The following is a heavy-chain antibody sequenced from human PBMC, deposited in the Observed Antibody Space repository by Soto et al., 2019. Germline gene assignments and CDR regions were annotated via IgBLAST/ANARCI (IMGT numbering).Heavy chain of an antibody. Sequence: PGESLKISCTGFGYTFTTFWISWVRQMPGRGLEWMGRIDPRDSYTNYSPSFQGHVTISADKSISTAYLQWGSLKASDTAMYYCARLDCSSSTCDSWFDPWGQGTLVTVSS. J-gene: IGHJ5*02. V-gene: IGHV5-10-1*01. CDR1: GYTFTTFW. CDR3: ARLDCSSSTCDSWFDP. CDR2: IDPRDSYT. D-gene: IGHD2-2*01.